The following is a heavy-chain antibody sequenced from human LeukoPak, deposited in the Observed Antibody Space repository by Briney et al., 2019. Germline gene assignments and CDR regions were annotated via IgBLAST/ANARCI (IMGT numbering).Heavy chain of an antibody. CDR1: GGSISSGDYY. CDR3: ARAPRYDSSGYNFDY. V-gene: IGHV4-30-4*01. D-gene: IGHD3-22*01. CDR2: IYYSWST. J-gene: IGHJ4*02. Sequence: SETLSLTCTVSGGSISSGDYYWSWIRQPPGKGLEWIGYIYYSWSTYYNPSLKSRVTISVDTSKNQFSLKLSSVTAADTAVYYCARAPRYDSSGYNFDYWGQGTLVTVSS.